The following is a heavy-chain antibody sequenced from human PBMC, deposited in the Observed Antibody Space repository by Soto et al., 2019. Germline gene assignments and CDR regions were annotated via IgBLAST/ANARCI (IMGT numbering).Heavy chain of an antibody. Sequence: GGSLRLSCAASGFTFSSYAMSWVRQAPGKGLEWVSAISGSGGSTYYADSVKGRFTISRDNSKNTLYLQMNSLRAEDTAVYYCAKEFGAVRIQLWLPLRAYYFDYWGQGTLVTVSS. V-gene: IGHV3-23*01. D-gene: IGHD5-18*01. CDR1: GFTFSSYA. CDR2: ISGSGGST. J-gene: IGHJ4*02. CDR3: AKEFGAVRIQLWLPLRAYYFDY.